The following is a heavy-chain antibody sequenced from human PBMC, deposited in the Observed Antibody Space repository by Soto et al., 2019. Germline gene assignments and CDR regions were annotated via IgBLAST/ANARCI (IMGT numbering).Heavy chain of an antibody. V-gene: IGHV3-23*01. CDR2: ISGSGGST. Sequence: EVQLLESGGGLVQPGGSLRLSCAASGFTFSSYAMSWVRQAPGKGLEWVSAISGSGGSTYYADSVKGRFTISRDNSKNTMYLKMSSLRAEATAVYYCAKWGGAVGSTEGLVATIGFYWGQGTLVAVSS. CDR1: GFTFSSYA. J-gene: IGHJ4*02. D-gene: IGHD5-12*01. CDR3: AKWGGAVGSTEGLVATIGFY.